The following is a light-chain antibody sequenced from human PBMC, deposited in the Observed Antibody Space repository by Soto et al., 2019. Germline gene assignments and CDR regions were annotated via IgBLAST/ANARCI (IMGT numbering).Light chain of an antibody. J-gene: IGKJ4*01. CDR1: QSVSRNY. Sequence: EIGLTQSPGTLSLSPGGRATLSCRASQSVSRNYVAWYQQKPGQAPRLLIYGASSRASGIPDRFRGSGSGADFTLSISRLEPEDFAVHYCQQYGSSPLSFGGGTKVDIK. CDR2: GAS. V-gene: IGKV3-20*01. CDR3: QQYGSSPLS.